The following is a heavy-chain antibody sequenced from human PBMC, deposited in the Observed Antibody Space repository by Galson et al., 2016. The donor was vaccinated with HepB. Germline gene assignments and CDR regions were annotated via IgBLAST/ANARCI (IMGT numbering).Heavy chain of an antibody. J-gene: IGHJ6*02. D-gene: IGHD6-13*01. CDR3: AKDIGAAAGHLPYDHGMDV. V-gene: IGHV3-30*18. CDR2: ISYDGSNK. CDR1: GFTFSSYG. Sequence: SCAASGFTFSSYGMHWVRQAPGKGLEWVAVISYDGSNKYYADSVKGRFTISRDNSKNTLYPQMNRLRAEDTAVNSCAKDIGAAAGHLPYDHGMDVWGQGTTVTVSS.